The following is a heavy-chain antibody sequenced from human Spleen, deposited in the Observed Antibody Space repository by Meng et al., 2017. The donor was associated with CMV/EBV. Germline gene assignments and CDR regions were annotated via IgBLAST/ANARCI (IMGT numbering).Heavy chain of an antibody. CDR2: ISAYNGNT. CDR3: ARDSLTAVAGTRKYGWFDP. V-gene: IGHV1-18*01. CDR1: GYTFTSYG. D-gene: IGHD6-19*01. Sequence: QVPRGQPGAGVKKPGASVKVSCKASGYTFTSYGISWVRRAPGQGLEWMGWISAYNGNTNYAQKLQGRVTMNTDTSTSTAYMELRSLRSDDTAAYYCARDSLTAVAGTRKYGWFDPWGQGTLVTVSS. J-gene: IGHJ5*02.